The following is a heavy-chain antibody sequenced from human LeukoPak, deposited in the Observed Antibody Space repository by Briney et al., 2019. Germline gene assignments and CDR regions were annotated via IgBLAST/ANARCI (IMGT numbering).Heavy chain of an antibody. D-gene: IGHD3-22*01. V-gene: IGHV4-31*03. CDR2: IHPSGML. J-gene: IGHJ4*02. CDR1: GASFNSDDQY. Sequence: SETLSLTCTVSGASFNSDDQYWNWIRQSPGKGLEWIGSIHPSGMLYNNPSLESRLTMSRDTSKNQFSLNLNSVTAADTAVYFCSRGLDSRKLGYRGQGILVTVSS. CDR3: SRGLDSRKLGY.